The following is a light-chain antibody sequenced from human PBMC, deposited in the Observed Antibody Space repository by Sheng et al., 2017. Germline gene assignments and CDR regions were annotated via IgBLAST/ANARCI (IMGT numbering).Light chain of an antibody. Sequence: ETVLTQSPATLSLSPGERATLSCRASESVENYLAWYQQKPGQAPRLLIYDAFNRATGIPDRFSGSGSGTDFTLTISSLEPEDFATYYCQQYVRFYSFGQGTKLE. V-gene: IGKV3-11*01. CDR3: QQYVRFYS. J-gene: IGKJ2*03. CDR2: DAF. CDR1: ESVENY.